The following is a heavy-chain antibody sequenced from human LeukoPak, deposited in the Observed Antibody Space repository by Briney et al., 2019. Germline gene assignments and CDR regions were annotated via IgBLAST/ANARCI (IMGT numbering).Heavy chain of an antibody. CDR2: VFYSGST. V-gene: IGHV4-39*01. D-gene: IGHD4-11*01. CDR1: GGSISSSSYY. J-gene: IGHJ6*03. Sequence: SETLSLTCSVSGGSISSSSYYWGWIRQPPGKGLEWIGSVFYSGSTYYNPSLKTQVTIFIDTSKNQFSLKLSSVTAADTAVYYCARRTVTTANYYYYYMDVWGKGTTVTVSS. CDR3: ARRTVTTANYYYYYMDV.